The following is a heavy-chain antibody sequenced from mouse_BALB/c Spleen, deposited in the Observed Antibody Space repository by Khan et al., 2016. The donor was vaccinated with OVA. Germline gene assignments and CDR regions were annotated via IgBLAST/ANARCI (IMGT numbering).Heavy chain of an antibody. CDR1: GYTFTSYW. V-gene: IGHV1-5*01. CDR2: IYPGNTDT. Sequence: VQLQQSGPVLARPGASVKMSCKASGYTFTSYWMHWVKQRPGQGLEWIGDIYPGNTDTTYNQKFKGKPKLTAVTSTSTAYMELSSLTNEDSAVYYCTRRNWDVAWFAYWGQGTLVTVSA. CDR3: TRRNWDVAWFAY. J-gene: IGHJ3*01. D-gene: IGHD4-1*01.